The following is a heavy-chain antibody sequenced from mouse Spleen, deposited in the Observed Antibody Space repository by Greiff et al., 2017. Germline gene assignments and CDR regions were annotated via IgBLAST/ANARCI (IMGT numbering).Heavy chain of an antibody. D-gene: IGHD1-1*01. Sequence: QVQLQQSGAELVKPGASVKLSFTSYWMHWVKQRPGQGLEWIGEINPSNGRTNYNEKFKSKATLTVDKSSSTAYMQLSSLTSEDSAVYYCARAYYGSSWAWFAYWGQGTLVTVSA. CDR3: ARAYYGSSWAWFAY. V-gene: IGHV1S81*02. CDR2: INPSNGRT. J-gene: IGHJ3*01. CDR1: TSYW.